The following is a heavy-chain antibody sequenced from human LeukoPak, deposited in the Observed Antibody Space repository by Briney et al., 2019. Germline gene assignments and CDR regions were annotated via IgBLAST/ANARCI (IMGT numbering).Heavy chain of an antibody. CDR3: ARDEGYSGYDSPIYYYYGMDV. CDR2: IIPIFGTA. J-gene: IGHJ6*02. CDR1: GGTFSSYA. Sequence: GASVKVSCKASGGTFSSYAISWVRQAPGQGLEWMGGIIPIFGTANYAQKFQGRVTITADGSTSTAYMELSSLRSEDTAVYYCARDEGYSGYDSPIYYYYGMDVWGQGTTVTVSS. V-gene: IGHV1-69*13. D-gene: IGHD5-12*01.